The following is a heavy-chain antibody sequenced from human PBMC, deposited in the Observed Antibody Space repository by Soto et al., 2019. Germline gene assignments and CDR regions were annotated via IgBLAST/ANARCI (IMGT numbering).Heavy chain of an antibody. CDR2: IDPSDSYT. CDR3: ARSLDSWALDIVVLYGMDV. V-gene: IGHV5-10-1*01. J-gene: IGHJ6*01. Sequence: PGESLKISCKGSGYSFTSYWISWVRQMPWKGLEWMRRIDPSDSYTNYSPSFQGHVTISADKSISTAYLQWSSLKASDTAMYYCARSLDSWALDIVVLYGMDVWGQGTTVTVSS. D-gene: IGHD2-2*03. CDR1: GYSFTSYW.